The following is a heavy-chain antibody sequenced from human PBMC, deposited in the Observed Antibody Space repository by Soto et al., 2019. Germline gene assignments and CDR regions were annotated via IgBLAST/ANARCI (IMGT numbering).Heavy chain of an antibody. J-gene: IGHJ5*02. D-gene: IGHD6-13*01. Sequence: GASVKVSCKASGYTFTGYYMHWVRQAPGQGLEWMGWIDPNSGGTNYAEKCQGRVTMTRDTSISTVYMELSRLRSDDTSVYYCARVKQQLVLQFDPWGQGTLVTVSS. CDR1: GYTFTGYY. CDR2: IDPNSGGT. V-gene: IGHV1-2*02. CDR3: ARVKQQLVLQFDP.